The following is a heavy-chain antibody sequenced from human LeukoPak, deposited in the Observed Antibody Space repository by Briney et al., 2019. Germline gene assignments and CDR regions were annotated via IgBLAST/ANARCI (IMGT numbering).Heavy chain of an antibody. CDR1: GGSISSYY. J-gene: IGHJ4*02. Sequence: PSETLSLTCTVSGGSISSYYWSWIRQPPGKGLEWIGYIYTSGSTNYNPSLKSRVTISVDTSKNQFSLKLSSVTAADTAVYYCASWPKYYDSSGYPVDYWGQGTLVTVSS. V-gene: IGHV4-4*09. CDR2: IYTSGST. CDR3: ASWPKYYDSSGYPVDY. D-gene: IGHD3-22*01.